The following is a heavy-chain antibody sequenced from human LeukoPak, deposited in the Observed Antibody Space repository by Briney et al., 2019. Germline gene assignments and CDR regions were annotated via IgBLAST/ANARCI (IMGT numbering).Heavy chain of an antibody. D-gene: IGHD6-13*01. CDR3: ARGKEYSSSWNDY. CDR1: GFTFSSYA. Sequence: GGSLRLSCAASGFTFSSYAMHWVRQAPGKGLEYVSAISSNGGSTYYANSVKGRFTISRDNSKNTLYLQMGSLRAEDMAVYYCARGKEYSSSWNDYWGQGTLVTVSS. CDR2: ISSNGGST. J-gene: IGHJ4*02. V-gene: IGHV3-64*01.